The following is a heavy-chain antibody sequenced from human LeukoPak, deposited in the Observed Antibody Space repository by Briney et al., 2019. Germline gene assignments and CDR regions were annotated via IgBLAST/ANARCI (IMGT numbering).Heavy chain of an antibody. V-gene: IGHV1-18*01. Sequence: ASVKVSCKASGYTFTSYGISWVRQAPGQGLEWMGWINAYNGNTNYAQKLQGRVTMTTDTSTSTAYMELRSLRSDDTAVYYCARGGEEYYYDSSGYTDYWGQGTLVTVSS. D-gene: IGHD3-22*01. CDR3: ARGGEEYYYDSSGYTDY. CDR2: INAYNGNT. CDR1: GYTFTSYG. J-gene: IGHJ4*02.